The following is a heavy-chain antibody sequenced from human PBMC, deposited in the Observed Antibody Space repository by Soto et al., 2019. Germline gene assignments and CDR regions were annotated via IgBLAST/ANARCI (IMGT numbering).Heavy chain of an antibody. CDR2: ITTNTGNP. Sequence: QVQLVQSGSELKKPGASVKVSCKASGYTFTSYAMNWVRQAPGQGLEWMGWITTNTGNPTYAQGFTGRFVFSLDTSVSTAYLQICSLKAEDTAVYYCARDNVRELPTYNWFDPWGQGTLVTVSS. D-gene: IGHD1-26*01. V-gene: IGHV7-4-1*01. J-gene: IGHJ5*02. CDR3: ARDNVRELPTYNWFDP. CDR1: GYTFTSYA.